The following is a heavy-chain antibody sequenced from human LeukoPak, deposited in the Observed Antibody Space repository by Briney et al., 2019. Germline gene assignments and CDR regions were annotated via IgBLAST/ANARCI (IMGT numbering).Heavy chain of an antibody. CDR2: IYYSGST. J-gene: IGHJ5*02. D-gene: IGHD1-20*01. CDR1: GGSISSHY. CDR3: AREVTGNWFDP. Sequence: SETLSLTCTVSGGSISSHYWSWIRQPPGKGLEWIGYIYYSGSTNYNPSLKSRVTISVDTSKNQFSLKLSSVTAADTAVYYCAREVTGNWFDPWGQGTLVPVSS. V-gene: IGHV4-59*11.